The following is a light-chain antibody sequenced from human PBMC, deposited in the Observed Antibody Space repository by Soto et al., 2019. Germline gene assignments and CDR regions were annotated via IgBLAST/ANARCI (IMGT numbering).Light chain of an antibody. CDR3: QQRTNWPIA. V-gene: IGKV3-11*01. Sequence: ETVLTQSPATLSLSPGERATLSCRASQSVSSSLAWYQQKPGQAPRLLIYDASNRATGIPARFSGSGSGTDFTLTISSLEPEDFAVYYCQQRTNWPIAFGQGTRLEIK. CDR1: QSVSSS. J-gene: IGKJ5*01. CDR2: DAS.